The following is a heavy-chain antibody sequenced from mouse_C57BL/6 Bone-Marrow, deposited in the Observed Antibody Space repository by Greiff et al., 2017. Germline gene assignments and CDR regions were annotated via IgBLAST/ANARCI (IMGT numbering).Heavy chain of an antibody. Sequence: EVQLQQSGPELVQPGDSVKISCKASGYSFTGYFMNWVMQSHGKSLEWIGRINPYNGDTFYNQKFKGKATLTVDKSSSTAHMELRSLTSEDSAVYYCARSEITTVVASYYFDYWGQGTTLTVSS. D-gene: IGHD1-1*01. CDR3: ARSEITTVVASYYFDY. CDR1: GYSFTGYF. CDR2: INPYNGDT. J-gene: IGHJ2*01. V-gene: IGHV1-20*01.